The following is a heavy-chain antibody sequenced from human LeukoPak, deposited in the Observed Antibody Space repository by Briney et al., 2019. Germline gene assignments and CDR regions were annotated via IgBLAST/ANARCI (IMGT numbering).Heavy chain of an antibody. J-gene: IGHJ5*02. Sequence: SETLSLTCTVSGGSISSGGYYWSWLRQHPGTGLEWIGYIYHSGSTYYNPSLKSRVTISVDRSKNQFSLKLSSVTAADTAVYYCARVVAVAGTRWFDHWGQGTLVTVSS. CDR3: ARVVAVAGTRWFDH. V-gene: IGHV4-30-2*01. CDR1: GGSISSGGYY. D-gene: IGHD6-19*01. CDR2: IYHSGST.